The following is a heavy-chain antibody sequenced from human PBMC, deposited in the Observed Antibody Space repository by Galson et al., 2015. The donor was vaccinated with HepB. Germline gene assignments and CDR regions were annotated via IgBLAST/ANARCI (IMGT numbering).Heavy chain of an antibody. V-gene: IGHV3-48*01. Sequence: SLRLSCAASGFTFSSYSMNWVRQAPGKGLEWVSYISSSSSTIYYADSVKGRFTISRDNAKNSLYLQMNSLRAEDTAVYYCARDRYPGADYYYYGMDVWGQGTTVTVSS. CDR1: GFTFSSYS. CDR3: ARDRYPGADYYYYGMDV. D-gene: IGHD1-1*01. J-gene: IGHJ6*02. CDR2: ISSSSSTI.